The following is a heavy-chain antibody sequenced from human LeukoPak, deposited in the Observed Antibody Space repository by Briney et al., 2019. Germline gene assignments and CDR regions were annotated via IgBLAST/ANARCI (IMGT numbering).Heavy chain of an antibody. CDR3: AADCSSTSCYYDY. V-gene: IGHV3-9*01. Sequence: PGGSLGLSCAASGFTFDDYAMHWVRQAPGKGLEWVSGISWNSGSIGYADSVKGRFTISRDNAKNSLYQQMNSLRAEDTAVYYCAADCSSTSCYYDYWGQGTLVTVSS. CDR2: ISWNSGSI. D-gene: IGHD2-2*01. CDR1: GFTFDDYA. J-gene: IGHJ4*02.